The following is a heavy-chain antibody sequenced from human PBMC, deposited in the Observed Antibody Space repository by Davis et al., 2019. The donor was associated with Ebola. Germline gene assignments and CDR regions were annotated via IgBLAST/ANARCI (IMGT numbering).Heavy chain of an antibody. D-gene: IGHD5-24*01. CDR1: GYSFTNYW. Sequence: GESLKISCKGSGYSFTNYWIAWVRQMPGKGPEWMGIIYSGDSDTRYSPSFEGQVTISVDKSINTVYLQWRSLRASDSAIYYCARHVGGWRQLAGVDYWGQGTLVTVSS. CDR3: ARHVGGWRQLAGVDY. J-gene: IGHJ4*02. CDR2: IYSGDSDT. V-gene: IGHV5-51*01.